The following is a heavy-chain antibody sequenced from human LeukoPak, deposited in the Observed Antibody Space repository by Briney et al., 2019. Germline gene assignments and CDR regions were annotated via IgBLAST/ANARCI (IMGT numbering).Heavy chain of an antibody. Sequence: ASVKVSCKASGGTFSSYAISWVRQAPGQGLEWMGWISAYNGNTNYAQKLQGRVTMTTDTSTSTAYMELRSLRSDDTAVYYCARARHSIAVAGMSDYWGQGTLVTVSS. D-gene: IGHD6-19*01. V-gene: IGHV1-18*01. CDR1: GGTFSSYA. CDR2: ISAYNGNT. J-gene: IGHJ4*02. CDR3: ARARHSIAVAGMSDY.